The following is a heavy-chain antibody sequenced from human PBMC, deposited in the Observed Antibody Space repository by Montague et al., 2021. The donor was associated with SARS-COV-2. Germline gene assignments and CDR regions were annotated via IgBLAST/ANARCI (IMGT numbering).Heavy chain of an antibody. CDR3: ARSRSGSYYNPKRFDP. V-gene: IGHV3-30-3*01. CDR1: GFTFSSYA. Sequence: SRRLSFSASGFTFSSYAMHWVRQAPGKGLEWVAVISYDGSNKYYADSVKGRFTISRDNSKNTLYLQMNSLRAEDTAVYYCARSRSGSYYNPKRFDPWGQGTLVTVSS. D-gene: IGHD3-10*01. CDR2: ISYDGSNK. J-gene: IGHJ5*02.